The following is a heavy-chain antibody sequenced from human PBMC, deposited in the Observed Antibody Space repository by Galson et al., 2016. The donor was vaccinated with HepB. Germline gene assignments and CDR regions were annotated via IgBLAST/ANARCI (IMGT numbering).Heavy chain of an antibody. CDR2: ISGTGVYT. V-gene: IGHV3-23*01. CDR3: VKALRRAPPYYLDF. D-gene: IGHD3-16*01. Sequence: YLRLSCAASGFSFSSYVLNWVRQAPGEGLEWVTDISGTGVYTDYADSVKGRFTISRDNSRNPLFLHLESLTVEDTAVYYCVKALRRAPPYYLDFWGQGTLVVVSS. CDR1: GFSFSSYV. J-gene: IGHJ4*02.